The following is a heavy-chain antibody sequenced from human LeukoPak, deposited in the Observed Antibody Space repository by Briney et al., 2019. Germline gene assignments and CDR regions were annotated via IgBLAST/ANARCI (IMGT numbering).Heavy chain of an antibody. CDR1: GGSISSYY. J-gene: IGHJ1*01. Sequence: SETLSLTCTVSGGSISSYYWRWIRQPRGKGVEGIGYISFSRTTTYNPSLKSRVTISVDTSKNQFSLKLSSVTAADTAVYYCATYSSSWSRGYFQHWGQGTLVTVSS. V-gene: IGHV4-59*08. CDR3: ATYSSSWSRGYFQH. CDR2: ISFSRTT. D-gene: IGHD6-13*01.